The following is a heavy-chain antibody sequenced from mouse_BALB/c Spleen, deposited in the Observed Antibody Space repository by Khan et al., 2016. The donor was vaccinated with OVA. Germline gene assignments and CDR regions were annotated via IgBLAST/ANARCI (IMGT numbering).Heavy chain of an antibody. D-gene: IGHD1-1*01. CDR1: GFSFSSYS. Sequence: EVELVESGGGLVRPGGSLKLSCAASGFSFSSYSMSWVRQTPEKRLEWVATISTGGSYTYYPDSVTGRFTISRDNAKNTLFLQMSSLKSEETAMYYCTRNRGYYGSNPYFDYWGQGTTLTVAS. J-gene: IGHJ2*01. CDR2: ISTGGSYT. V-gene: IGHV5-6-4*01. CDR3: TRNRGYYGSNPYFDY.